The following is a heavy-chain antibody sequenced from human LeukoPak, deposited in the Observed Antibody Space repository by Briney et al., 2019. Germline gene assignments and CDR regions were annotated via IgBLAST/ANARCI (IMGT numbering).Heavy chain of an antibody. CDR3: AKGPLPRIDY. V-gene: IGHV3-23*01. CDR2: IVGSGVTT. CDR1: GFTFTNYG. Sequence: GGTLRLSCVASGFTFTNYGMNWVRQAPGKGLEWVSGIVGSGVTTYYADSVKGRFTISRDNSKNTLYLQMNSLRAEDTAVYYCAKGPLPRIDYWGQGTLVTVSS. J-gene: IGHJ4*02.